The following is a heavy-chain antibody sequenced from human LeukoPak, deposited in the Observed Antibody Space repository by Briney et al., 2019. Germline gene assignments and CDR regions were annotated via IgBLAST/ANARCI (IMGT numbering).Heavy chain of an antibody. CDR2: IYHSGST. CDR1: GGSISSSNW. V-gene: IGHV4-4*02. Sequence: PSETLSLTCAVSGGSISSSNWWSWVRQPPGKGLEWIGEIYHSGSTNYNPSLKSRVTISVDKSKNQFSLKLSSVTAADTAVYYCARVTSGYDYDYYGMDVWGKGTTVTVSS. D-gene: IGHD5-12*01. J-gene: IGHJ6*04. CDR3: ARVTSGYDYDYYGMDV.